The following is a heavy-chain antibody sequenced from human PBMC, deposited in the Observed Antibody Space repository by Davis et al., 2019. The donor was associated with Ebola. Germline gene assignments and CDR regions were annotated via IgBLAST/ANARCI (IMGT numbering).Heavy chain of an antibody. CDR3: ARDDIVVVPAAIGRWFDP. V-gene: IGHV4-34*01. D-gene: IGHD2-2*02. Sequence: SETLSLTCAVYGGSFSGYYWSWIRQPPGKGLEWIGEINHSGNTYYNPSLKSRVTISVDRSKNQFSLKLSSVTAADTAVYYCARDDIVVVPAAIGRWFDPWGQGTLVTVSS. CDR1: GGSFSGYY. J-gene: IGHJ5*02. CDR2: INHSGNT.